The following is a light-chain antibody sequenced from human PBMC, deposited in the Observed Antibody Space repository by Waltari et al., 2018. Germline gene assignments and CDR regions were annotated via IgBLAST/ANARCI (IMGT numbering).Light chain of an antibody. CDR2: LGS. V-gene: IGKV2-28*01. J-gene: IGKJ4*01. CDR1: QSLLHSNGYNY. Sequence: DIVMTQSPLSLPVTPGEPASISRRSSQSLLHSNGYNYLDWYLQKPGQSPQLLIYLGSNRASGVPDRFSGSGSGTDFTLKISRVDAEDVGVYYCMQALQTPRTFGGGTKVEIK. CDR3: MQALQTPRT.